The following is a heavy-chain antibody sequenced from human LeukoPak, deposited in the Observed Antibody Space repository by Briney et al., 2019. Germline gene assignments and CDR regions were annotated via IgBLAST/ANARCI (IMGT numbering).Heavy chain of an antibody. Sequence: TLSLTCAVSGGSISSGGYSWSWIRQPPGKGLEWIGYIYQSGSTYYNPSLKSRVTISVDTSKNQFSLKLSSVTAADTAVYYCAVYDSSGYWNFQHWGQGTLVTVSS. D-gene: IGHD3-22*01. V-gene: IGHV4-30-2*05. CDR3: AVYDSSGYWNFQH. CDR1: GGSISSGGYS. CDR2: IYQSGST. J-gene: IGHJ1*01.